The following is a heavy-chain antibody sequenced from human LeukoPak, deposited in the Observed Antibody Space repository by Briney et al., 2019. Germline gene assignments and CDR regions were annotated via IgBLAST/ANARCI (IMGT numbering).Heavy chain of an antibody. Sequence: GGSLRLSCEPSGFSLRSFWMTWVRQAPGKGPEWVANINQEGSEKYYGDSVKGRFTISRDNAKNTLYLKMNSLRAEDTAVYYCARVRFLEWSDYWGQGTLVTVSS. CDR2: INQEGSEK. CDR3: ARVRFLEWSDY. J-gene: IGHJ4*02. D-gene: IGHD3-3*01. CDR1: GFSLRSFW. V-gene: IGHV3-7*01.